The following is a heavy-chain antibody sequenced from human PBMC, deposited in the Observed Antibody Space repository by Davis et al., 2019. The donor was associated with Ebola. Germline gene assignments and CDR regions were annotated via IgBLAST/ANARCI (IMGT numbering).Heavy chain of an antibody. CDR2: IYYSGTT. CDR3: AREAGGGAFDI. CDR1: GGSIGSGGYY. V-gene: IGHV4-31*03. Sequence: SETLSLTCTVSGGSIGSGGYYWSWIRQHPGKGLEWIGYIYYSGTTNYNPSLKSRVIISRDTSKNQFSLKLSSVTAADTAVYYCAREAGGGAFDIWGQGTMITVSS. D-gene: IGHD3-16*01. J-gene: IGHJ3*02.